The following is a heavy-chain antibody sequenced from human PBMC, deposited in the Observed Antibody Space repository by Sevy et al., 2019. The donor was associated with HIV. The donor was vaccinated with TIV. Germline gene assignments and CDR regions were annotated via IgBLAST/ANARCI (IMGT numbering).Heavy chain of an antibody. CDR2: ISSSSSYI. V-gene: IGHV3-21*01. J-gene: IGHJ4*02. Sequence: LSLTCAASGFTFSSYSMNWVRQAPGKGLEWVSSISSSSSYIYYADSVKGRFTISRDNAKNSLYLQMNSLRGEDTAVYYCARGDCSSTSCSHYFDYWGQGTLVTVSS. D-gene: IGHD2-2*01. CDR3: ARGDCSSTSCSHYFDY. CDR1: GFTFSSYS.